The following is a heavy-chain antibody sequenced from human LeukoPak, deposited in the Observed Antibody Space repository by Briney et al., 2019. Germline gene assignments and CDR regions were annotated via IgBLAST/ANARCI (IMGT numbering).Heavy chain of an antibody. D-gene: IGHD3-22*01. J-gene: IGHJ4*02. V-gene: IGHV3-21*01. CDR1: GFTFSSYS. CDR2: ISSSSSYI. Sequence: PGGSLRLSCAASGFTFSSYSMNWVRQAPGKGLEWVSSISSSSSYIYYADSVKGRFTISRDNAKNSLYLQMNSLRAEVTAVYYCARDGLLLPPSYYWGQGTLVTVSS. CDR3: ARDGLLLPPSYY.